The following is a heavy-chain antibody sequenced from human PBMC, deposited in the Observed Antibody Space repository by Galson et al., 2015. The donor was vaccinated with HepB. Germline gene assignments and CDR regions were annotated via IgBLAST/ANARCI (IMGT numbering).Heavy chain of an antibody. V-gene: IGHV5-51*03. D-gene: IGHD1-1*01. Sequence: QSGAEVKKPGESLKISCKGSGYSFTSYWIGWVRQMPGKGLEWMGIIYPGDSDTRYSPSFQGQVTISADKSISTAYLQWSSLKASDTAMYYCASRRYNWNDWSTGVFFDYWGQGTLVTVSS. CDR2: IYPGDSDT. CDR1: GYSFTSYW. J-gene: IGHJ4*02. CDR3: ASRRYNWNDWSTGVFFDY.